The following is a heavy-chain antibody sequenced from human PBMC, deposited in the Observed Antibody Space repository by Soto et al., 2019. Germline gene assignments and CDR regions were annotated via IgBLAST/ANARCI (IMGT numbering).Heavy chain of an antibody. J-gene: IGHJ6*04. Sequence: EKLSLTCTVSGGSISSYCWSWIRQPPGKGLEWIGYVSYTGRANYNASLTSRVSISLGTSNYQFSLKLSSVTAADTAVYYCARDGDGRMTPNPYYDNGKDVWGAGPTVTVSS. D-gene: IGHD3-22*01. CDR3: ARDGDGRMTPNPYYDNGKDV. CDR2: VSYTGRA. V-gene: IGHV4-59*01. CDR1: GGSISSYC.